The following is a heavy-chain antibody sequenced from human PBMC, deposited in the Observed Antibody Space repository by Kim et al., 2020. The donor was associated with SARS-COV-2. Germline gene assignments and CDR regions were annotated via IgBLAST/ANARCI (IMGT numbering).Heavy chain of an antibody. Sequence: LKSRVTISVDTSKNQFSLKLSSVTAADTAVYYCARVRVVVVPAATYYFDYWGQGTLVTVSS. CDR3: ARVRVVVVPAATYYFDY. V-gene: IGHV4-30-2*05. D-gene: IGHD2-2*01. J-gene: IGHJ4*02.